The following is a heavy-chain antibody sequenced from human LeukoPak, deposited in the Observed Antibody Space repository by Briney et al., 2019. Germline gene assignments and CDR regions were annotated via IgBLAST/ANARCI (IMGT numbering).Heavy chain of an antibody. CDR3: AKDHRYYDFWSGYYPGGDYYYGMDV. CDR2: ISNDGSNK. CDR1: GFTFSSYG. D-gene: IGHD3-3*01. Sequence: PGGSLRLSCAASGFTFSSYGMHWVRQAPGKGLEWVAVISNDGSNKYYADSVKGRFTISRDNSKNTLYLQMNSLRAEDTAVYYCAKDHRYYDFWSGYYPGGDYYYGMDVWGQGTTVTVSS. J-gene: IGHJ6*02. V-gene: IGHV3-30*18.